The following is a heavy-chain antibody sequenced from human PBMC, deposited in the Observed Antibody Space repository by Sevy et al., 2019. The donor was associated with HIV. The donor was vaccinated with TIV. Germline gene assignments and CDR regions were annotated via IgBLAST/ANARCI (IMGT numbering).Heavy chain of an antibody. J-gene: IGHJ3*02. CDR1: GFTFDDYA. D-gene: IGHD2-15*01. V-gene: IGHV3-9*01. CDR3: VRTYGCPI. CDR2: ITSNSGTI. Sequence: GGSLRLSCAASGFTFDDYAMHWVRQAPGKGLEWVSGITSNSGTIDYADSVKGRFTISRDNAKNSLYLQMNSPRADDTALYYCVRTYGCPIWGQGTMVTVSS.